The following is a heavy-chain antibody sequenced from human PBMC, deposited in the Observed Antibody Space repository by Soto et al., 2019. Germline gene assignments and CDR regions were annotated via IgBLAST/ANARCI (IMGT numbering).Heavy chain of an antibody. CDR3: ARFVVPDTGLWYYYGMDV. CDR1: GGSVSSGSYY. Sequence: QVQLQESGPGLVKPSETLSLTCTVSGGSVSSGSYYWSWIRQPPGKGLEWIGYIYYSGSTNYNPSLKSRVTISVDTSKNKFSLKLSSVTAADTAVYYCARFVVPDTGLWYYYGMDVWGQGTTVTVSS. D-gene: IGHD2-2*01. V-gene: IGHV4-61*01. CDR2: IYYSGST. J-gene: IGHJ6*02.